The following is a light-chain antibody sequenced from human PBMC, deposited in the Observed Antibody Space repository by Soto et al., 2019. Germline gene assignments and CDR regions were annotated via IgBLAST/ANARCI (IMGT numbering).Light chain of an antibody. CDR2: GNS. CDR1: SAHIRAGYD. CDR3: QSYDSSLSAFYV. V-gene: IGLV1-40*01. Sequence: QPPPVCWAPRPMGTHSRTGGSAHIRAGYDVHWYQQLPGTAPKLLIYGNSNRPSGVPDRFSGSKSGTSASLAITGLQAEDEADYYCQSYDSSLSAFYVFGTGTKVTVL. J-gene: IGLJ1*01.